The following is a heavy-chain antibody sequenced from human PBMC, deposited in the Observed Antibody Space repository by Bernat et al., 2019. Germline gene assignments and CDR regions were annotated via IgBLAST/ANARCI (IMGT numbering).Heavy chain of an antibody. D-gene: IGHD6-19*01. Sequence: QVQLVQSGAEVKKPGSSVKVSCKASGGTFSSYTISWVRQAPGQGLEWMGRIIPILGIANYAQKFQGRVTITADKSMSTAYMELSSLRSEDTAVYYCGGSRLVRGPFDYWGQGTLVTVSS. J-gene: IGHJ4*02. CDR3: GGSRLVRGPFDY. CDR2: IIPILGIA. V-gene: IGHV1-69*02. CDR1: GGTFSSYT.